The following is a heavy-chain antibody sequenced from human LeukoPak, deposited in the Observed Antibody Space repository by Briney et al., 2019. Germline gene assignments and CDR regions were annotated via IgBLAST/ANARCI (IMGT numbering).Heavy chain of an antibody. CDR2: ISGSGGST. J-gene: IGHJ4*02. V-gene: IGHV3-23*01. Sequence: GGSLRLSCAASGFTFSSYAMSWVRQAPGKGLEWVSAISGSGGSTYYADSVKGRFTISRDNSKNTLYLQMNSLRAEDTAVYYCAKVRGGWYYDPEYYFDYWGQGTLVTVSS. CDR1: GFTFSSYA. CDR3: AKVRGGWYYDPEYYFDY. D-gene: IGHD6-19*01.